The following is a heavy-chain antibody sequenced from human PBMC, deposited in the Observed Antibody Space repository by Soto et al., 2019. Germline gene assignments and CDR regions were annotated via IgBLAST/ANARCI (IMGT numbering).Heavy chain of an antibody. CDR2: TFPGNSET. V-gene: IGHV5-51*01. CDR1: GYSFPTYW. CDR3: ARSRYHDTTGYYPFYYYYYGMDV. J-gene: IGHJ6*02. D-gene: IGHD3-22*01. Sequence: LGESLKISCKTSGYSFPTYWIGWVRQMSGKGLELMGITFPGNSETRYSPSFQGHVTISADKSISTAYLQWSSLKASDTALYYCARSRYHDTTGYYPFYYYYYGMDVWGQGTTVTVSS.